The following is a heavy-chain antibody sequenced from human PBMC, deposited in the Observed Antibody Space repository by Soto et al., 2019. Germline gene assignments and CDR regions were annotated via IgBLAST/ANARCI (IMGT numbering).Heavy chain of an antibody. Sequence: ASVKVSCKASGYTFTSYYMHWVRQAPGQGLEWMGIINPSGDSTSYAQKFQGRVTMTRDTSTSTVYMELSSLRSEDTAVYYCARDGLLSGGYSGYDYTSGMDVWSQGTTVTVS. CDR2: INPSGDST. CDR3: ARDGLLSGGYSGYDYTSGMDV. D-gene: IGHD5-12*01. J-gene: IGHJ6*02. CDR1: GYTFTSYY. V-gene: IGHV1-46*01.